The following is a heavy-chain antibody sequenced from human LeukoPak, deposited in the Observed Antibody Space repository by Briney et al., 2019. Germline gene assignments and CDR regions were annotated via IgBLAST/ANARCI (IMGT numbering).Heavy chain of an antibody. V-gene: IGHV3-7*05. Sequence: GGSLRLSDAASGFTFSRYGGRSVRQAPGKGLECVANINQDESEKDYVDSVKGRFTISRDNAKTSPYLQMNSLRAEDTAVYYCASDHSQIFWFVPWGQGTLVTVSS. CDR3: ASDHSQIFWFVP. J-gene: IGHJ5*02. CDR2: INQDESEK. CDR1: GFTFSRYG. D-gene: IGHD2/OR15-2a*01.